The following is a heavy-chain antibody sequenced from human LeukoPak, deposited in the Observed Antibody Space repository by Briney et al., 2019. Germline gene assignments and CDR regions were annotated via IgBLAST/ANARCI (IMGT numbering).Heavy chain of an antibody. CDR3: ARGPPRGKYYYMDV. Sequence: GGSLRLSCAASGFTFDDYGMSWVRQAPGKGLEWVSDINWNGGSTGYADSVKGRFTISRDNAKNSLYLQLNSLRAEDTALYYCARGPPRGKYYYMDVWGKGTTVTVSS. J-gene: IGHJ6*03. V-gene: IGHV3-20*04. CDR1: GFTFDDYG. CDR2: INWNGGST. D-gene: IGHD1-1*01.